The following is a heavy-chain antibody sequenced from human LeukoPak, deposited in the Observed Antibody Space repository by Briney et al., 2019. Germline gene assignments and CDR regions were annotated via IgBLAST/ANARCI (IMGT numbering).Heavy chain of an antibody. V-gene: IGHV3-7*01. J-gene: IGHJ6*02. CDR2: IKQDGSEK. Sequence: GGSLRLSCAASGFTFSSYWMSWVRQAPGKGLEWVANIKQDGSEKYYVDSVKGRFTISRDNAKNSLYLQMNSLRAEDTAVYYCARDTDWNYDYYYGMDVWGQGTTVTVSS. D-gene: IGHD1-1*01. CDR1: GFTFSSYW. CDR3: ARDTDWNYDYYYGMDV.